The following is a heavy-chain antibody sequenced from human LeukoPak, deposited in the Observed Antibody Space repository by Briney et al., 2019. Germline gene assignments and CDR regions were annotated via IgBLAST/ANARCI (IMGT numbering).Heavy chain of an antibody. CDR3: ARLLELLRDFDF. J-gene: IGHJ4*02. V-gene: IGHV3-7*01. Sequence: LGGSLRLSCAASGFTFKDYWMSWVRQASGKGLEWVADINQDGSETYHVDSVKGRFTISRDNAKNSLYLQMNSLRAEDAAVYYCARLLELLRDFDFWGQGTLVAVSS. CDR1: GFTFKDYW. D-gene: IGHD1-26*01. CDR2: INQDGSET.